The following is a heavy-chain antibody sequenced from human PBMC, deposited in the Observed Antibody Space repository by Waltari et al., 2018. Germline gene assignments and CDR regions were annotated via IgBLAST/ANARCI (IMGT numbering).Heavy chain of an antibody. D-gene: IGHD4-17*01. CDR2: IYYSGST. J-gene: IGHJ4*02. Sequence: QLQLQESGPGLVTPSETLSLTCTVSGGSISSSRYYWGWLRQPPGKGLEWIGSIYYSGSTYYNPSLKSRVTISVDTSKNQFSLKLSSVTAADTAVYYCARLHDYGDYKGDYWGQGTLVTVSS. CDR3: ARLHDYGDYKGDY. CDR1: GGSISSSRYY. V-gene: IGHV4-39*07.